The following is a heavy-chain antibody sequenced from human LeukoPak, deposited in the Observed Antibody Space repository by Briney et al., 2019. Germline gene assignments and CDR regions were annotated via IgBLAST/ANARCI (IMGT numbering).Heavy chain of an antibody. CDR3: ARLGSSGWYY. D-gene: IGHD6-19*01. CDR2: ISGSGGNT. Sequence: GGSLRLSCAASGFTFSSYAINWVRQAPGKGLEWVSTISGSGGNTYYADSVKGRFTISRDNSKNTLYLQMNSLRAEDTAVYYCARLGSSGWYYWGQGTLVTVSS. J-gene: IGHJ4*02. V-gene: IGHV3-23*01. CDR1: GFTFSSYA.